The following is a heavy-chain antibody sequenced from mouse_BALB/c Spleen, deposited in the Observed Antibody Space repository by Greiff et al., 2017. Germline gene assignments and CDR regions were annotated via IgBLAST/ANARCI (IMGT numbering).Heavy chain of an antibody. V-gene: IGHV5-6-5*01. CDR3: AGGWENLRFDY. D-gene: IGHD4-1*01. Sequence: EVMLVESGGDLVKPGGSLKLSCAASGFTFSSYAMSWVRQTPEKRLEWVASISSGGSTYYPDSVKGRFTISRDNARNILYLQMSSLRSEDTAMYYCAGGWENLRFDYWGQGTTLTVSS. J-gene: IGHJ2*01. CDR2: ISSGGST. CDR1: GFTFSSYA.